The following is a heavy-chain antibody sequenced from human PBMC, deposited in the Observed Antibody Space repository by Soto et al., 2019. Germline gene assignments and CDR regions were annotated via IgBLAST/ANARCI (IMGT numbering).Heavy chain of an antibody. D-gene: IGHD6-13*01. CDR1: GGTFSSYA. V-gene: IGHV1-69*15. J-gene: IGHJ4*02. Sequence: QVQLVQSGAEVKKPGSSVKVSCKASGGTFSSYAISWVRQAPGQGLEWMGRYIPIFGTTNYAERFQGRVTITADPSTNTAYLELSSLRSEDTAVYFCARGSSSWPYFDYWGQGTLVTVSS. CDR3: ARGSSSWPYFDY. CDR2: YIPIFGTT.